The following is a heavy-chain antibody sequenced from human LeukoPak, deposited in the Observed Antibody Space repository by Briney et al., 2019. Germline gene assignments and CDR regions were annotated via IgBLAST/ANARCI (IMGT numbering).Heavy chain of an antibody. Sequence: QPGGSLRLSCAASGFTFSSYAMSWVRQAPGKGLEWVSAISGSGGSTYYADSVKGRFTISRDNSKNTLYLQMNSLRAEDTAVYYCAKFSSGSGWSLPNIDDYWGQGTLVTVSS. D-gene: IGHD6-19*01. CDR1: GFTFSSYA. J-gene: IGHJ4*02. CDR2: ISGSGGST. CDR3: AKFSSGSGWSLPNIDDY. V-gene: IGHV3-23*01.